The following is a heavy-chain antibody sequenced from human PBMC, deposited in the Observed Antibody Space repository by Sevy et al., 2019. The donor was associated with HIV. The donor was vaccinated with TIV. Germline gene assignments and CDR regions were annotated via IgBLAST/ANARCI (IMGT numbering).Heavy chain of an antibody. V-gene: IGHV1-24*01. CDR1: GYTLTKLS. D-gene: IGHD2-15*01. CDR3: ATVGLRYFSGSSTYQGDWFDP. Sequence: ASVKVSCKVSGYTLTKLSIHWVRQASGKGLEWMGHFDPQHGETIYAERFQGRVTITADTSIDTGYMELSRLTSEDTAVYYCATVGLRYFSGSSTYQGDWFDPWGQGTLVTVSS. J-gene: IGHJ5*02. CDR2: FDPQHGET.